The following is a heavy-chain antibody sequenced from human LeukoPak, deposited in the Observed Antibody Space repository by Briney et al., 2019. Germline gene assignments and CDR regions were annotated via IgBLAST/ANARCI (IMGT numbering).Heavy chain of an antibody. CDR2: ISSSGTTI. CDR1: GFTFSSYS. CDR3: ARDAMRVVVGAFDI. D-gene: IGHD3-22*01. V-gene: IGHV3-48*04. Sequence: GSLRLSCAASGFTFSSYSMNWVRQAPGKGLEWVSYISSSGTTIFYADSVKGRFTISRDNAKNSLYLQMNSLRAEDAAVYYCARDAMRVVVGAFDIWGQGTMVTVSS. J-gene: IGHJ3*02.